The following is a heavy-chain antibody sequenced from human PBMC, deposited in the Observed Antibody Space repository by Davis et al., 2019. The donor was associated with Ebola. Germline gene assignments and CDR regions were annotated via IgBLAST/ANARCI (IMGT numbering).Heavy chain of an antibody. CDR1: GGSISSGGYS. CDR2: IYYSGST. Sequence: MPSETLSLTCAVSGGSISSGGYSWSWIRQPPGKGLEWIGYIYYSGSTYYNPSLKSRVTISVDTSKNQFSLKLSSVTAADTAVYYCARVGDFWSYYFDYWGQGTLVTVSS. CDR3: ARVGDFWSYYFDY. V-gene: IGHV4-30-4*07. J-gene: IGHJ4*02. D-gene: IGHD3-3*01.